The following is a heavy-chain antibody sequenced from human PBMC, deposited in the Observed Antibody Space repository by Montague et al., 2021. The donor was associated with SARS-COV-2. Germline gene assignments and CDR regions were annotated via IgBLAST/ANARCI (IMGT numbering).Heavy chain of an antibody. Sequence: SETLSLTCTVSGGSISSGGYYWSWIRQHPGKGLEWIGYIYHTGSTHYNPSLKSRVTISKETSKNHFSLNLSSVTAADTAVYYCARGLPVTTLFYYFGMDVWGQGTTVTVSS. CDR2: IYHTGST. V-gene: IGHV4-31*03. CDR3: ARGLPVTTLFYYFGMDV. CDR1: GGSISSGGYY. J-gene: IGHJ6*02. D-gene: IGHD4-11*01.